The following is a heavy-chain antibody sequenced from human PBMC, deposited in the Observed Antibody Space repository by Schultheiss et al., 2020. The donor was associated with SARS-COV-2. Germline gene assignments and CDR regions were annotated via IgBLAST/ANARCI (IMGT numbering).Heavy chain of an antibody. Sequence: SETLSLTCAVSGGSISSCNWWSWVRQPPGKGLEWIGEIYHSGSTNYNPSLKSRVTISVDTSKNQFSLKLSSVTAADTAVYYCARDLGSPYYYYYGMDVWGQGTTVTVSS. CDR1: GGSISSCNW. CDR2: IYHSGST. J-gene: IGHJ6*02. V-gene: IGHV4-4*02. D-gene: IGHD1-26*01. CDR3: ARDLGSPYYYYYGMDV.